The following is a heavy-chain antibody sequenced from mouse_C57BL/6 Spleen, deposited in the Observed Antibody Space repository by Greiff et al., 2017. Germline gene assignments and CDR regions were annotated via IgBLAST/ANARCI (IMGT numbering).Heavy chain of an antibody. CDR3: ARSSTVVDGDY. D-gene: IGHD1-1*01. V-gene: IGHV1-82*01. J-gene: IGHJ2*01. Sequence: QVQLKESGPELVKPGASVKISCKASGYAFSSSWMNWVKQRPGKGLEWIGRIYPGDGDTNYNGKFKGKATLTADKSSSTAYMQLSSLTSEDSAVYFCARSSTVVDGDYWGQGTTLTVSS. CDR2: IYPGDGDT. CDR1: GYAFSSSW.